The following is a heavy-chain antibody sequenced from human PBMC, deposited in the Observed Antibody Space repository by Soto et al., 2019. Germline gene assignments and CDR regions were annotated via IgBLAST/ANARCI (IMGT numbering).Heavy chain of an antibody. CDR3: ARDGDYSNYGGDYYGLDV. Sequence: GGSLRLSCAASGFTVSSNYMSWVRQAPGKGLEWVSVIYSGGSTYYADSVKGRFTISRDNSKNTLYLQMNSLRAEDTAVYYCARDGDYSNYGGDYYGLDVWGQGTTVTVSS. V-gene: IGHV3-53*01. D-gene: IGHD4-4*01. CDR1: GFTVSSNY. CDR2: IYSGGST. J-gene: IGHJ6*02.